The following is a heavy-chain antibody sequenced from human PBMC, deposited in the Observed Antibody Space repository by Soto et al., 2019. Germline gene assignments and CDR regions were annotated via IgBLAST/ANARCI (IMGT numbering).Heavy chain of an antibody. V-gene: IGHV4-31*02. Sequence: KSSETLSLTCTVSGGSISSGGYYWSWIRQHPGKGLEWIGYIYYSGSTYYNPSLKSRVTISVDTSKNQFSLKLSSVTAADTAVYYCARGKEPPVDFDYWGQGTLVTVSS. J-gene: IGHJ4*02. D-gene: IGHD1-1*01. CDR3: ARGKEPPVDFDY. CDR2: IYYSGST. CDR1: GGSISSGGYY.